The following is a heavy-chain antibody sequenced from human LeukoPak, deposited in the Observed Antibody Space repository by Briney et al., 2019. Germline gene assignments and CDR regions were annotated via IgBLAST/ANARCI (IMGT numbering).Heavy chain of an antibody. CDR1: GFTFSSYW. Sequence: GGSLRLSCAASGFTFSSYWMHWVRQAPGKGLVWVSRINSGGSSTSYADSVKGRFTISRDNAKNTLYLQMNSLRAEDTAVYYCARVLYDSSGYRTKGRFDYWGQGTLVTVSS. V-gene: IGHV3-74*01. D-gene: IGHD3-22*01. J-gene: IGHJ4*02. CDR3: ARVLYDSSGYRTKGRFDY. CDR2: INSGGSST.